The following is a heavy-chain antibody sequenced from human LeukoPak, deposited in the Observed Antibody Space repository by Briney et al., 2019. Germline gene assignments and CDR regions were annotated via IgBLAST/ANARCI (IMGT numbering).Heavy chain of an antibody. Sequence: SGTLSLTCSVSGGSISSSDYYWGWIRQPPGKGLEWIGTIFYNGATKSNPSLSSRVTMSIDTSKNQFSLKLRSVTAADTAVYYCAREARFALPVVGSGDYWGQGTLVTVSS. D-gene: IGHD6-19*01. J-gene: IGHJ4*02. V-gene: IGHV4-39*07. CDR3: AREARFALPVVGSGDY. CDR2: IFYNGAT. CDR1: GGSISSSDYY.